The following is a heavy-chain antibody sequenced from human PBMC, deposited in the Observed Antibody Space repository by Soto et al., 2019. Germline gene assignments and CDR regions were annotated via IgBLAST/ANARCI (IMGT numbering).Heavy chain of an antibody. CDR2: IYYSGST. CDR3: ARHTPAISISDH. J-gene: IGHJ4*02. V-gene: IGHV4-39*01. Sequence: QLQLQESGPGLVKPSETLSLTCTVSGGSISSSSYYWGWIRQPPGKGLEWIGSIYYSGSTYYNPSLKSRVTISADTSKNQFALKLSSVTAADTAVYCCARHTPAISISDHWGQGTLVTVSS. CDR1: GGSISSSSYY. D-gene: IGHD2-15*01.